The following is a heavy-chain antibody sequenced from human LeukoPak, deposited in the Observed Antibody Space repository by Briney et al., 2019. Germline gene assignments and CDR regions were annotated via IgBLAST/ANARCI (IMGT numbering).Heavy chain of an antibody. CDR2: IYSGGTT. CDR1: GFTVSSNY. J-gene: IGHJ3*02. D-gene: IGHD6-19*01. Sequence: GGSLRLSCAASGFTVSSNYMNWVRQAPGKGLEWVSIIYSGGTTYYADSVKGRFTISIDNSKNTLYLQMNSLRVEDTAVYYCAGPTSGQSFDIWGQGTMVTVSS. CDR3: AGPTSGQSFDI. V-gene: IGHV3-53*01.